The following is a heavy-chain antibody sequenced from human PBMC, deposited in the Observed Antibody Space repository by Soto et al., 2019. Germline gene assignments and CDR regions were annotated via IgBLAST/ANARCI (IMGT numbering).Heavy chain of an antibody. J-gene: IGHJ4*02. CDR3: ARDRRYYDSSGYLPDY. D-gene: IGHD3-22*01. CDR1: GFTFSSYA. V-gene: IGHV3-30-3*01. CDR2: ISYDGSNK. Sequence: QVQLVESGGGVVQPGRSLRLSCAASGFTFSSYAMHWVRQAPGKGLEWVAVISYDGSNKYYADSVKGRFTISRDNSKNTLYLQMNSLRAEDTAVYYCARDRRYYDSSGYLPDYWGQGTLVTVSS.